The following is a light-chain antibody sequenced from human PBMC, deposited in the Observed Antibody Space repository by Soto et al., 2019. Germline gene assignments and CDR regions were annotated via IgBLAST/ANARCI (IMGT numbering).Light chain of an antibody. V-gene: IGLV2-14*01. J-gene: IGLJ2*01. Sequence: QSALTQPASVSGSPGQSITISCTGTSSDVGGYSYVSWYQQLPGKAPKLIIYEVRNRPSGVSNRFSGSKSGNTASLTISGLQAEDEAEYYCSSYTSSSTLVVFGGGTKLTVL. CDR1: SSDVGGYSY. CDR3: SSYTSSSTLVV. CDR2: EVR.